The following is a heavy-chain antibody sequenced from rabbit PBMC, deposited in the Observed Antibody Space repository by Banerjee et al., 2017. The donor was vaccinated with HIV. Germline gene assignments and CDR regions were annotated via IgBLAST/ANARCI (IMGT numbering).Heavy chain of an antibody. Sequence: QEQLVESGGGLVQPEGSLTLTCKASVFTLSSYWMWWVRQAPGKGLEWIACIGAGSSGTTYYASWATGRFTLSKPSSPTVTLQMTSLTAADTATYFCARDVASVIGWNFNLWGPGTLVTVS. CDR1: VFTLSSYW. CDR2: IGAGSSGTT. D-gene: IGHD1-1*01. CDR3: ARDVASVIGWNFNL. V-gene: IGHV1S45*01. J-gene: IGHJ4*01.